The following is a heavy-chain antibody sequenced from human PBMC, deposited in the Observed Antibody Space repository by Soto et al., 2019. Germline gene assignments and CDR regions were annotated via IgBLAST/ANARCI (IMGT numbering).Heavy chain of an antibody. Sequence: VQLVESGGGVVQPGRSLRLSCAASGFTFSSYGMHWVRQAPGKGLEWVAVISYDGSNKYYADSVKGRFTISRDNSKNTLYLQMNSLRAEDTAVYYCAKVKLQLWFDYWGQGTLVTVSS. V-gene: IGHV3-30*18. J-gene: IGHJ5*01. CDR3: AKVKLQLWFDY. CDR2: ISYDGSNK. D-gene: IGHD5-18*01. CDR1: GFTFSSYG.